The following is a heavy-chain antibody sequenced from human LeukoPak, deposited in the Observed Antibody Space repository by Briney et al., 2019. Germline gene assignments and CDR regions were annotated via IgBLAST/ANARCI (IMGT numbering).Heavy chain of an antibody. CDR3: ERQDGDGLYFFAS. D-gene: IGHD5-24*01. V-gene: IGHV5-51*01. J-gene: IGHJ4*02. Sequence: GESLKISFKGSGYSFSIYWIAWVRQMPGKGPELVGIIYPDDSDTLHSPSVQSQVTISADKSIRTGYLQWSSLKASDTAMYYCERQDGDGLYFFASWGEGTLVTVYS. CDR1: GYSFSIYW. CDR2: IYPDDSDT.